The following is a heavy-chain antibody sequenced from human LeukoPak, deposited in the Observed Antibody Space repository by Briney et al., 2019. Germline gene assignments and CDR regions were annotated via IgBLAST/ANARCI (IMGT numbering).Heavy chain of an antibody. V-gene: IGHV3-9*01. J-gene: IGHJ4*02. CDR2: ISWNSGSI. D-gene: IGHD5-12*01. CDR3: AREHSGFCDY. Sequence: GRSLRLSCAASGFTFDDYAMHWVRQAPGKGLEWVSGISWNSGSIGYADSVKGRFTISRDNAKNTPYLQMNSLRAEDTAVYYCAREHSGFCDYWGQGTLVTVSS. CDR1: GFTFDDYA.